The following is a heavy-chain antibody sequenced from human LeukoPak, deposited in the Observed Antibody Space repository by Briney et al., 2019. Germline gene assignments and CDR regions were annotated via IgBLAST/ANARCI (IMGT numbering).Heavy chain of an antibody. D-gene: IGHD1-26*01. J-gene: IGHJ4*02. CDR3: ARHEYSGSYIDY. V-gene: IGHV4-59*08. CDR1: GGSISSYY. Sequence: SETLSLTCTVSGGSISSYYWSWIGQPPGKGLEWIGYIYYSGYTNYNPSLKSRVTISVDTSKNQFSLKLSSVTAADTAVYYCARHEYSGSYIDYWGQGTLGTVSS. CDR2: IYYSGYT.